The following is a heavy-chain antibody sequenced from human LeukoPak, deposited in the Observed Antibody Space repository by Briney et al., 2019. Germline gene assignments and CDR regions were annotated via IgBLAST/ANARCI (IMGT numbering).Heavy chain of an antibody. CDR3: AKEVVRTTRPYYFDY. CDR1: GFTVSSNY. D-gene: IGHD1/OR15-1a*01. V-gene: IGHV3-23*01. J-gene: IGHJ4*02. CDR2: ISGSGGST. Sequence: GGSLRLSCAASGFTVSSNYMSWVRQAPGKGLEWVSAISGSGGSTYYADSVKGRFTISRDNSKNTLYLQMNSLRAEDTAVYYCAKEVVRTTRPYYFDYWGQGTLVTVSS.